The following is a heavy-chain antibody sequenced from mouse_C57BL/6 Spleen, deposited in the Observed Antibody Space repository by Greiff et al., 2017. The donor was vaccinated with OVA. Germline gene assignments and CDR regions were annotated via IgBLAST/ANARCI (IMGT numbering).Heavy chain of an antibody. CDR2: IYPGDGDT. V-gene: IGHV1-80*01. D-gene: IGHD1-1*01. J-gene: IGHJ3*01. CDR3: ARGDYGSSYAFAY. CDR1: GYAFSSYW. Sequence: QVQLQQSGAELVKPGASVKISCKASGYAFSSYWMNWVKQRPGKGLEWIGQIYPGDGDTNYNGKFKGKATLTADKSSSTAYMQLSSLTSEDSAVDFCARGDYGSSYAFAYWGQGTLVTVSA.